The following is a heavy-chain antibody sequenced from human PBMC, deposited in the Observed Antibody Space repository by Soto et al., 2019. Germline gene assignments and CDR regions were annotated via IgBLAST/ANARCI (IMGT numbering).Heavy chain of an antibody. D-gene: IGHD6-19*01. J-gene: IGHJ4*02. CDR2: IYYTGST. Sequence: SETLSLTCTVSGGSVSSGRFYWSWIRQPPGKGLEWIGYIYYTGSTKYNPSLRSRVTISVDTSKNQFSLKLTSVTAADTAVYYCARSGSGSGWLGGQGTLVTV. CDR3: ARSGSGSGWL. V-gene: IGHV4-61*01. CDR1: GGSVSSGRFY.